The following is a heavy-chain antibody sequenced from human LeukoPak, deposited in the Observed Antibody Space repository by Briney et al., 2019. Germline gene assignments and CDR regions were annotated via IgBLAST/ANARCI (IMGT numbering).Heavy chain of an antibody. CDR2: IYYSGST. D-gene: IGHD4-17*01. CDR1: GGSISSSSYY. J-gene: IGHJ4*02. CDR3: ARGYGDYNY. V-gene: IGHV4-39*01. Sequence: SETLSLTCTVSGGSISSSSYYWGWIRQPPGKGLEWIGSIYYSGSTYYNPSLKSRVTISVDTSKNQFSLKLSSVTAADTAVYYCARGYGDYNYWGQGTLVTVSS.